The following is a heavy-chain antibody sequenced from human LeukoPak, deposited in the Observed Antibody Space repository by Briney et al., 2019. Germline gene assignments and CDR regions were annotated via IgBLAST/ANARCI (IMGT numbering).Heavy chain of an antibody. CDR2: ISGSGGST. J-gene: IGHJ4*02. V-gene: IGHV3-23*01. D-gene: IGHD6-19*01. Sequence: GGSLRLSCAASGFTFSSYAMSWVRQAPGKGLEWVSAISGSGGSTYYADSVKDRFTISRDNSKNTLYLQMNSLRAEDTAVYYCARDRWLATGGFDYWGQGTLVTVSS. CDR3: ARDRWLATGGFDY. CDR1: GFTFSSYA.